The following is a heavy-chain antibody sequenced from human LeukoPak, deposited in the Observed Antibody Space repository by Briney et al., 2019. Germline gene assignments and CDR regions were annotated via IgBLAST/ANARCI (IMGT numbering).Heavy chain of an antibody. V-gene: IGHV4-61*02. CDR2: IYTSGST. D-gene: IGHD2-2*01. Sequence: NPSETLSLTCTVSGGSISSGSYYWSWIRQPAGKGLEWIGRIYTSGSTNYNPSLKSRVTISVDTSKNQFSLKLSSVTAADTAVYYCAREVVPAANNDAFDIWGQGTMVTVSS. CDR3: AREVVPAANNDAFDI. J-gene: IGHJ3*02. CDR1: GGSISSGSYY.